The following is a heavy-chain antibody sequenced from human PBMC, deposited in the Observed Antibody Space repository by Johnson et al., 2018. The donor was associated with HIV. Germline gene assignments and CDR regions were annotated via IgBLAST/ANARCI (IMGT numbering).Heavy chain of an antibody. CDR1: GFTFSDYY. J-gene: IGHJ3*02. V-gene: IGHV3-23*04. D-gene: IGHD1-26*01. Sequence: VQLVESGGGLVQPGRSLRLSCAASGFTFSDYYMSWIRQAPGKGLEWVSAISGSGGSTYYADSVKGRFTISRDNSKNTLYLQMNSLRAEDTAVYYCAKGPLQWELLQAFDIWGQGTMVTVSS. CDR2: ISGSGGST. CDR3: AKGPLQWELLQAFDI.